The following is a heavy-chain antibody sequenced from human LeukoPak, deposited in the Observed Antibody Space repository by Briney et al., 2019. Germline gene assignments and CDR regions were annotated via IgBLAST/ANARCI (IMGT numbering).Heavy chain of an antibody. CDR2: IYYSGST. V-gene: IGHV4-59*12. J-gene: IGHJ4*02. Sequence: SETLSLTCTVSGGSISSYYWSWIRQPPGKGLEWIGYIYYSGSTNYNPSLKSRVTISVDTSKNQFSLKLSSVTAADTAVYYCARGPKISSGWYPGRSGHDYWGQGTLVTVSS. D-gene: IGHD6-19*01. CDR1: GGSISSYY. CDR3: ARGPKISSGWYPGRSGHDY.